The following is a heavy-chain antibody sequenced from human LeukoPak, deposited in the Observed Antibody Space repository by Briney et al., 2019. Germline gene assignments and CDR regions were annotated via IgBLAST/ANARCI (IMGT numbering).Heavy chain of an antibody. CDR2: ISSNGGST. CDR3: ARGDCGGDCYSRDY. CDR1: GFTFSSYA. D-gene: IGHD2-21*02. V-gene: IGHV3-64*01. J-gene: IGHJ4*02. Sequence: GGSLRLSCAASGFTFSSYAMHWVRQAPGKGLEYVSAISSNGGSTHYANSVKGRFTISRDNSKNTLYLQMGSLRAEDMAVYYCARGDCGGDCYSRDYWGQGTLVTVSS.